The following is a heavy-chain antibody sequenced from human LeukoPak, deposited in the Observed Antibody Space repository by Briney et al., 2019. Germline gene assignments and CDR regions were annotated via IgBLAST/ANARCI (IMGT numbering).Heavy chain of an antibody. CDR3: ARVSETSDYDILTGFPPYYYYYMDV. CDR2: ISAYNGNT. Sequence: ASVKVSCKASGYTLTSYGISWVRQAPGQGLEWMGWISAYNGNTNYAQKLQGRVTMTTDTSTSTAYMELRSLRSDDTAVYYCARVSETSDYDILTGFPPYYYYYMDVWGKGTTVTISS. CDR1: GYTLTSYG. J-gene: IGHJ6*03. V-gene: IGHV1-18*01. D-gene: IGHD3-9*01.